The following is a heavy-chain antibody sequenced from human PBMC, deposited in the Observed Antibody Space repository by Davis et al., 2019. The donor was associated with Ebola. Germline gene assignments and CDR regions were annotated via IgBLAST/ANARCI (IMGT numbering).Heavy chain of an antibody. J-gene: IGHJ4*02. CDR2: ISYSGSA. D-gene: IGHD6-19*01. CDR3: ARIYSAPYSSTMHYFNL. Sequence: MPSETLSLTCTVSGDSISSNSYYWGWIRQPPGKGLEWIGSISYSGSANYSPSLKSRGAIFVDTSKNQFSLKMNSVTAADTAVYYCARIYSAPYSSTMHYFNLWGQGTLVIVSS. CDR1: GDSISSNSYY. V-gene: IGHV4-39*01.